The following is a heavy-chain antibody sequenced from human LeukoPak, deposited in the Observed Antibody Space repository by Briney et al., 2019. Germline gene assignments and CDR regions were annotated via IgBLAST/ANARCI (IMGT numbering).Heavy chain of an antibody. CDR3: ARVGVDYYDSSGYYYWFDP. CDR2: IIPIFGTA. V-gene: IGHV1-69*13. D-gene: IGHD3-22*01. J-gene: IGHJ5*02. CDR1: GGTFSSYA. Sequence: ASVKVSCKASGGTFSSYAISWVRQAPGQGLEWMGGIIPIFGTANYAQKFQGRVTITADESTSTAYMELSSLRSEDTAVYYCARVGVDYYDSSGYYYWFDPWGQGTLVTVSS.